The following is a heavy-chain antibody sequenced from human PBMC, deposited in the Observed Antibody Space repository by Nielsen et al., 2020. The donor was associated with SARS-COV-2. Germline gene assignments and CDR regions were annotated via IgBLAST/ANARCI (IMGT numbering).Heavy chain of an antibody. Sequence: LRLSCAISGDSVSSNSAAWNWIRQSPSRGLEWLGRTYYRSKWYNDYAVSVKSRITINPDTSKNQFSLQLNSVTPEDTAVYYCAREITIFGVVQNYFDYWGQGTLVTVSS. D-gene: IGHD3-3*01. CDR3: AREITIFGVVQNYFDY. V-gene: IGHV6-1*01. CDR1: GDSVSSNSAA. CDR2: TYYRSKWYN. J-gene: IGHJ4*02.